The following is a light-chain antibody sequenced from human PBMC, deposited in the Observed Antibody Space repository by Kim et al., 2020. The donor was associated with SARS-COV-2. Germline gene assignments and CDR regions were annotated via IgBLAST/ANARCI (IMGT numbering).Light chain of an antibody. J-gene: IGKJ1*01. V-gene: IGKV3-11*01. Sequence: IVLTQSPATLSLSPGERATLSCRVSQSISTYLAWYRQKPGQAPRLLIYGASNRASGIPARFSGSGSETDFTLTISSLQPEDFAVYYCQQRSNWPWTFGQGTKVDIK. CDR3: QQRSNWPWT. CDR2: GAS. CDR1: QSISTY.